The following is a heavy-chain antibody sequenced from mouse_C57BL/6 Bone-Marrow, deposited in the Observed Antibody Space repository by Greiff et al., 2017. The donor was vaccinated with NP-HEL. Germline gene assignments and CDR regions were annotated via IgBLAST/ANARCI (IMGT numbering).Heavy chain of an antibody. J-gene: IGHJ1*03. Sequence: EVKLQQSGPVLVKPGASVKMSCKASGYTFTDYYMNWVKQSHGKSLEWIGVINPYNGGTSYNQKFKGKATLTVDKSSSTAYMELNSLTSEDSAVYYCARSAYGNYFYWYFDVWGTGTTVTVSS. CDR2: INPYNGGT. CDR1: GYTFTDYY. D-gene: IGHD2-1*01. CDR3: ARSAYGNYFYWYFDV. V-gene: IGHV1-19*01.